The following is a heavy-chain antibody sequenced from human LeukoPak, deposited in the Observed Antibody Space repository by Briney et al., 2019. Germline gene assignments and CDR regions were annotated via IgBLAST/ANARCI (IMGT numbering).Heavy chain of an antibody. J-gene: IGHJ1*01. V-gene: IGHV4-31*03. CDR2: IYYSGST. Sequence: SQTLSLTCTVSGGSISSGGYYWSWIRQHPGTGLEWIGYIYYSGSTYYNPSLKSRVTISVDTSKNQFSLKLSSVTAADTAVYYCARHFVSSWSSNFQHWGQGTLVTVSS. D-gene: IGHD6-13*01. CDR3: ARHFVSSWSSNFQH. CDR1: GGSISSGGYY.